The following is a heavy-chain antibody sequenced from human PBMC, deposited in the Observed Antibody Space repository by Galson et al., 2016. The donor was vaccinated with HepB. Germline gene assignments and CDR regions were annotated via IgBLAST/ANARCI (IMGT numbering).Heavy chain of an antibody. CDR3: VQGSTAPAV. CDR1: GFTFRTYG. V-gene: IGHV3-23*01. CDR2: ISRSGDST. D-gene: IGHD2-2*01. J-gene: IGHJ6*04. Sequence: SLRLSCAASGFTFRTYGMTRVRQAPGKGLEVVSSISRSGDSTDYADSVKGRFTISRDNSKNTLSLQMNSLTADDTAIYYCVQGSTAPAVWGKGTTVTVSS.